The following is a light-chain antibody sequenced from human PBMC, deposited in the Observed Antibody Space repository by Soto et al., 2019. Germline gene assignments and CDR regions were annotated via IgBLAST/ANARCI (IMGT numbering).Light chain of an antibody. CDR3: QQFDSVPCT. CDR2: DAS. J-gene: IGKJ2*02. CDR1: QDIINY. Sequence: IQMTQSPSSLSASVGARVTITCPASQDIINYLIWYQQKPGKAPKLLIYDASNLGTGVSSRFSGRGSGIHFTLTISSLQPEDIATYYCQQFDSVPCTFGQGTKLEIK. V-gene: IGKV1-33*01.